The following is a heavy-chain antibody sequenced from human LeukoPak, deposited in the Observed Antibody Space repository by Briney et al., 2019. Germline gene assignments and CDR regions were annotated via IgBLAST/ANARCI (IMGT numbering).Heavy chain of an antibody. J-gene: IGHJ4*02. V-gene: IGHV3-30*02. CDR3: AKVVTGYCSTTSCPFDS. CDR2: IRDDGSNK. Sequence: PGGSLRLSCAASGFTFSTCGMDWVRQAPGKGLEWVAYIRDDGSNKNYADSVKGRFTISRDNSKNTLYLQMSSLRAEDTAVYYCAKVVTGYCSTTSCPFDSWGQGTLVTVSS. D-gene: IGHD2-2*01. CDR1: GFTFSTCG.